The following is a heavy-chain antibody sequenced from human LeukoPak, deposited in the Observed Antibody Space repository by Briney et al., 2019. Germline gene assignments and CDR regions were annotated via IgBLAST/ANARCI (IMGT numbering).Heavy chain of an antibody. CDR3: ARHGVEGYNGAFHI. J-gene: IGHJ3*02. D-gene: IGHD5-24*01. V-gene: IGHV5-51*01. CDR2: IYPGDSDS. CDR1: GHIFTNYW. Sequence: GESLKISCKASGHIFTNYWIAWVRQMPGTGLEWMGIIYPGDSDSRYSPSFQGHVTISADKSISTAYLQWSSLKASDTAMYYCARHGVEGYNGAFHIWGQGTMVTVPS.